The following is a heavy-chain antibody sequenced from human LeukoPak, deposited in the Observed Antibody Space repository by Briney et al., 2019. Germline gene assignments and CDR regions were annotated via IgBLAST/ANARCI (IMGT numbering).Heavy chain of an antibody. CDR2: INWNGGST. Sequence: GGSLRLSCAASGFTFDDYGMSWVRQAPGKGLEWVSGINWNGGSTGYADSVKGRFTISRDNAKNSLYLQMNSLRAEDTASYYCARDNGDYFYYYMDVWGKGTTVTVSS. V-gene: IGHV3-20*04. CDR1: GFTFDDYG. CDR3: ARDNGDYFYYYMDV. J-gene: IGHJ6*03. D-gene: IGHD3-16*02.